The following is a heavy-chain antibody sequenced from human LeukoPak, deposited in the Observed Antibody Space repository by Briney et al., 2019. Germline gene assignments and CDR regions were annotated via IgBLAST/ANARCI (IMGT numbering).Heavy chain of an antibody. V-gene: IGHV3-73*01. D-gene: IGHD1-26*01. CDR3: TRHPIVGGNHFDY. Sequence: GGSLRLSCAASGFTFSGSAMHWVPQASGKGLEWVGRIRSKANSYATAYAASVKGRFTISRDDSKNTAYLQMNCLKTEDTAVYYCTRHPIVGGNHFDYWGQGTLVTVSS. J-gene: IGHJ4*02. CDR1: GFTFSGSA. CDR2: IRSKANSYAT.